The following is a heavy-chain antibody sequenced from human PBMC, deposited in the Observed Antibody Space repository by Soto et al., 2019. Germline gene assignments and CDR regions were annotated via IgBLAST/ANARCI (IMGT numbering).Heavy chain of an antibody. Sequence: ASVKVSCKASGYTFTSYGISWVRQAPGQGLEWMGWISAYNANTGYAQKFQGRVTVTRNTSISTVYMELSGLRPDDTAVYYCARRKERSGPHYFDYWGQGSQVTVSS. CDR1: GYTFTSYG. J-gene: IGHJ4*02. D-gene: IGHD6-25*01. CDR3: ARRKERSGPHYFDY. V-gene: IGHV1-18*01. CDR2: ISAYNANT.